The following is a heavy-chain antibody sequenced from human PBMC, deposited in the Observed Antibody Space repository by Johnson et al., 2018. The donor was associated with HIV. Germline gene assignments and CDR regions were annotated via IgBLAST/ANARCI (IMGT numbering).Heavy chain of an antibody. D-gene: IGHD1-26*01. Sequence: VQLVESGGGLVQPGGSLRLSCAASGFTFSSYDMHWVRQATGKGLEWVSAIGTAGDTYYPGSVKGRFTISRENAKNTLYLQMGSLRAEDTALYYCARTQWEQLLGAGASDFWGPGTLVTVSS. V-gene: IGHV3-13*01. J-gene: IGHJ3*01. CDR1: GFTFSSYD. CDR2: IGTAGDT. CDR3: ARTQWEQLLGAGASDF.